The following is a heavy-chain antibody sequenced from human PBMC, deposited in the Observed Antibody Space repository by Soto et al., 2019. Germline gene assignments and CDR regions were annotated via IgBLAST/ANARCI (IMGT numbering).Heavy chain of an antibody. CDR3: ARSPGRDGYNHFDY. CDR2: ISSSSDYI. V-gene: IGHV3-21*01. D-gene: IGHD1-1*01. J-gene: IGHJ4*02. Sequence: LXLSCACSAFTFSIYVMNWVRQAPGKGLEWVSSISSSSDYIYYADSVKGRFTISRDNAKNSLYLQMNSLRAEDTALYYCARSPGRDGYNHFDYWGQGILVTVSS. CDR1: AFTFSIYV.